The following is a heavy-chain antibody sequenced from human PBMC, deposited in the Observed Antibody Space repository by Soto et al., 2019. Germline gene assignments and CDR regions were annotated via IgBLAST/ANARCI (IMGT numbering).Heavy chain of an antibody. Sequence: PSETLSLTCAVSGGSISSSNWWSWVRQPPGKGLEWIGEIYHSGSTNYNPSLKSRVTISVDKSKNQFSLKLSSVTAADTAVYYCAREVYCGGDCYSWFSSDYYYYGMDVWGQGTTVTVS. CDR1: GGSISSSNW. CDR3: AREVYCGGDCYSWFSSDYYYYGMDV. J-gene: IGHJ6*02. D-gene: IGHD2-21*02. V-gene: IGHV4-4*02. CDR2: IYHSGST.